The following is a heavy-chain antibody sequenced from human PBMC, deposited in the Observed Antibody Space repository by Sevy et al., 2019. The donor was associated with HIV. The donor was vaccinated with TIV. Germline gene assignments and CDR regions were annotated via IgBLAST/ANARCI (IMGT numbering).Heavy chain of an antibody. J-gene: IGHJ3*02. CDR1: VFTFNIYG. CDR2: MRKDGINT. CDR3: ATETTYYDASGPVPGDI. D-gene: IGHD3-16*01. V-gene: IGHV3-30*02. Sequence: GGSLRLSCAASVFTFNIYGMQWVRQAPGKGLEWVAFMRKDGINTYYADSVKGRFTISRDNSKNTLYLQMNSLRTEDTALYYCATETTYYDASGPVPGDIWGQGTMVTVSS.